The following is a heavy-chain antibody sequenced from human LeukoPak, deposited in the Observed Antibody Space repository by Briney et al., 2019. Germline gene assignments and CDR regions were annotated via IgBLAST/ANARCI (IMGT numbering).Heavy chain of an antibody. J-gene: IGHJ4*02. CDR2: IYYSGST. CDR3: ARRNGWGYYFDY. D-gene: IGHD6-19*01. V-gene: IGHV4-59*08. Sequence: SETLSLTCTVSGGSISSYYWSWIRQPPGRGLEWIGYIYYSGSTNYNPSLKSRVTISVDTSKNQFSLKLSSVTAADTAVYYCARRNGWGYYFDYWGQGTLVTVSS. CDR1: GGSISSYY.